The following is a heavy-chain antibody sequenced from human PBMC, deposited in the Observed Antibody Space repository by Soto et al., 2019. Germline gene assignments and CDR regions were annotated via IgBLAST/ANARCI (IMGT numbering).Heavy chain of an antibody. J-gene: IGHJ5*02. Sequence: SETLSLTCTVSGGSISSSSYYWGWIRQPPGKGLEWIGSIYYSGSTYYNPSLKSRVTISVDTSKNQFSLKLSSVTAADTALYYCARHLVTGYDSDGSLDPWGQGTRVPVFS. CDR2: IYYSGST. CDR3: ARHLVTGYDSDGSLDP. CDR1: GGSISSSSYY. V-gene: IGHV4-39*01. D-gene: IGHD3-22*01.